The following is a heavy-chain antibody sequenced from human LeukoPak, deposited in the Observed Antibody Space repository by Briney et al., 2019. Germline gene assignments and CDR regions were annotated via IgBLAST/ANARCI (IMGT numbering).Heavy chain of an antibody. CDR1: GGSISSYY. J-gene: IGHJ3*02. CDR3: ARPYLSGSSDAFDI. V-gene: IGHV4-59*08. Sequence: SETLSLTCTVSGGSISSYYWSWIRQPPGKRLEWIGYIYYSGSTNYNPSLKSRVTISVNTSKNQFSLKLSSVTAADTAVYYCARPYLSGSSDAFDIWGQGTMVTVSS. CDR2: IYYSGST. D-gene: IGHD1-26*01.